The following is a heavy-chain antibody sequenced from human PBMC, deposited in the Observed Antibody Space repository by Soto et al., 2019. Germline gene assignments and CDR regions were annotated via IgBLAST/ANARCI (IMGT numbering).Heavy chain of an antibody. J-gene: IGHJ4*02. CDR1: GFTFSSYA. Sequence: GGSLRLSCAASGFTFSSYAMSWVRQAPGKGLEWVSAISGSGGSTYYADSVKGRFTISRDNSKNTLYLQMNSLRAEDTAVYYCAKGGTKQWLVRAPSKCYFDYWGQRTLVTVSS. D-gene: IGHD6-19*01. V-gene: IGHV3-23*01. CDR2: ISGSGGST. CDR3: AKGGTKQWLVRAPSKCYFDY.